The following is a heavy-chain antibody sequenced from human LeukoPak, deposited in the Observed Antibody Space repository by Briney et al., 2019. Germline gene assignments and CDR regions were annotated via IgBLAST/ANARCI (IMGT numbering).Heavy chain of an antibody. Sequence: ASVKVSCKASGYTFTSYDINWLRQATGQGPEWMGWMNPNSGATGYAQKFQGRVTITRDTSASTAYMELSSLRSEDMAVYYCARSWDTAMVTYWFDPWGQGTLVTVSS. CDR1: GYTFTSYD. CDR3: ARSWDTAMVTYWFDP. CDR2: MNPNSGAT. J-gene: IGHJ5*02. D-gene: IGHD5-18*01. V-gene: IGHV1-8*01.